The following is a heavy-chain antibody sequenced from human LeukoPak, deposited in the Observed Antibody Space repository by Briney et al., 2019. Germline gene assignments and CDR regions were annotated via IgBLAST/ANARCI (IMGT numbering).Heavy chain of an antibody. D-gene: IGHD3-16*02. CDR3: ARGAYRISWPGIDY. CDR1: GFTVINNL. CDR2: IYSGGAT. V-gene: IGHV3-53*01. J-gene: IGHJ4*02. Sequence: GGSLRLSCAASGFTVINNLMTWVRQSPGRGLEWLSSIYSGGATYYADSVKGRFTISRDHSNNSVSLQMTNLRVEDTAIYYCARGAYRISWPGIDYWGQGTLVTVSS.